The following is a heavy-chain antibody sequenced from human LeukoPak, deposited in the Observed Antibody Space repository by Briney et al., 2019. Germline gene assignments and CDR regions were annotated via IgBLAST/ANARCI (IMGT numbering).Heavy chain of an antibody. CDR2: ISSSGSTI. D-gene: IGHD5-12*01. CDR1: GFTFSSYE. V-gene: IGHV3-48*03. Sequence: GGSLRLSCAASGFTFSSYEMNWVRQAPGKGLEWVSYISSSGSTIYYADSVKGRFTISRDNAKNSLYLQMNSLRAEDTAVYYCARGIAVATITFRWFDPWGQGTLVTVSS. J-gene: IGHJ5*02. CDR3: ARGIAVATITFRWFDP.